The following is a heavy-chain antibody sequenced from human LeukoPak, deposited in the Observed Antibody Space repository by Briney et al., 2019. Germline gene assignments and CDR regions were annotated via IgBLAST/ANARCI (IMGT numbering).Heavy chain of an antibody. CDR3: TKFVTVTVPNWVDP. D-gene: IGHD4-17*01. CDR1: GGSISSYY. V-gene: IGHV4-59*03. CDR2: IYSTGAA. J-gene: IGHJ5*02. Sequence: SETLSLTCTVSGGSISSYYWSWIRQPPGKGLEFIGYIYSTGAASYNPSLNGRVSMSVDTSKNQFSLKLHSVTDADAAVYYCTKFVTVTVPNWVDPWGQGIPVTVSS.